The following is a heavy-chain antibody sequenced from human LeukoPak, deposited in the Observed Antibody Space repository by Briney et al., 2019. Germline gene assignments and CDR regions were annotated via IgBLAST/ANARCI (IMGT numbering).Heavy chain of an antibody. CDR3: ARGPTYYYGMDV. CDR1: GFTFSSYG. CDR2: IRYDGSIK. Sequence: GGSLRLSCAASGFTFSSYGMRWVRQAPGKGLEWVAFIRYDGSIKFYVDSVKGRFTISRDNSKNTLYLQMNSLRAEDTAVYYCARGPTYYYGMDVWGQGTTVTVSS. V-gene: IGHV3-30*02. J-gene: IGHJ6*02. D-gene: IGHD4-17*01.